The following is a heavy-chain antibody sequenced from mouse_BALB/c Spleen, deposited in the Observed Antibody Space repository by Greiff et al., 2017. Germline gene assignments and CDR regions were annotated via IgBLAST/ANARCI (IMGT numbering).Heavy chain of an antibody. J-gene: IGHJ3*01. CDR1: GYTFTSYW. V-gene: IGHV1-7*01. CDR3: ASSYYGITNWFAY. Sequence: VKLMESGAELAKPGASVKMSCKASGYTFTSYWMHWVKQRPGQGLEWIGYINPSTGYTEYNQKFKDKATLTADKSSSTAYMQLSSLTSEDSAVYFGASSYYGITNWFAYWGQGTLVTVSA. CDR2: INPSTGYT. D-gene: IGHD2-10*01.